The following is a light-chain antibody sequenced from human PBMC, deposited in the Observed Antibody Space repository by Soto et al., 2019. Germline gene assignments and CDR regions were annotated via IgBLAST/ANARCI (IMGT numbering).Light chain of an antibody. J-gene: IGKJ1*01. Sequence: IQLIQSPSFLSASLGARVTVTCRASQGISSYLAWYQQKPGKAPKLLIYAASTLQSGVPSRFSGSGSGTEFTLTISGLQPDGFATYSSELSNSYYTCGQGTKVDIK. CDR1: QGISSY. CDR2: AAS. CDR3: ELSNSYYT. V-gene: IGKV1-9*01.